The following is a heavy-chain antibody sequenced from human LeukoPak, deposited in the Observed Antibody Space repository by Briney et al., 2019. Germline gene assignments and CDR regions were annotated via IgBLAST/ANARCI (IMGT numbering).Heavy chain of an antibody. J-gene: IGHJ4*02. Sequence: SETLSLTCTVSGAFISSGGYYWSWIRQPPGKGLEWIGYIYHSGSTYYNPSLKSRVTISVDRSKNQFSLKLSSVTAADTAVYYCARGGGSYLPFDYWGQGTLVTVSS. CDR2: IYHSGST. CDR3: ARGGGSYLPFDY. D-gene: IGHD1-26*01. CDR1: GAFISSGGYY. V-gene: IGHV4-30-2*01.